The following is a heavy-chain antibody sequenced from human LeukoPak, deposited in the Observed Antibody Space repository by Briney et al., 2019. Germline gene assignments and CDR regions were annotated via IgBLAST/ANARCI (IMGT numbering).Heavy chain of an antibody. V-gene: IGHV1-69*01. CDR2: IIPIFGTA. CDR1: GGTFSSYT. J-gene: IGHJ6*02. Sequence: SVRVSCKASGGTFSSYTISWVRQAPGQGLEWMGGIIPIFGTANYAQKFQGRVTITADESTSTAYMELSSLRSEDTAVYYCARGRYSSSINSMDVWGQGTTVTVSS. CDR3: ARGRYSSSINSMDV. D-gene: IGHD6-6*01.